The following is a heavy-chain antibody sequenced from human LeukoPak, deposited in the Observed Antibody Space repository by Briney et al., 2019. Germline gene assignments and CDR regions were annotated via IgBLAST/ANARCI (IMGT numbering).Heavy chain of an antibody. CDR3: ARDPNKRGYYYMDV. J-gene: IGHJ6*03. Sequence: GGSLRLSCAASGFTFSSNAMHWVRQAPGKGLEWVALISYDGSNKYYADSVKGRFTISRDNSKNTLYLQMNSLRAEDTAVYYCARDPNKRGYYYMDVWGEGTTVTVSS. CDR2: ISYDGSNK. CDR1: GFTFSSNA. V-gene: IGHV3-30*04.